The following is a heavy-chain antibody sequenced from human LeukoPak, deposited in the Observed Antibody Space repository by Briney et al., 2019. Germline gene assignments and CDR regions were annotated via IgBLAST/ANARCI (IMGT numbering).Heavy chain of an antibody. J-gene: IGHJ4*02. CDR2: IYSGGST. Sequence: GGSLRLSCAASGFTVSSNYMSWARQAPGKGLEWVSIIYSGGSTYYADSVKGRFTISRDNSKNTLYLQMNSLRAEDTAVYYCARNLDHDYGDYYFDYWGQGTLVTVSS. V-gene: IGHV3-66*01. CDR3: ARNLDHDYGDYYFDY. D-gene: IGHD4-17*01. CDR1: GFTVSSNY.